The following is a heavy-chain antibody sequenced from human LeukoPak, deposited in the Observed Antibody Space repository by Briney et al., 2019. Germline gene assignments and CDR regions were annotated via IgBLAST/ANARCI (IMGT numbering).Heavy chain of an antibody. V-gene: IGHV4-59*08. Sequence: SETLSLTCTVSGGSISSYYWTWIRQPPGKALEWIGYIYYRGNTKYNPSLKSRVSISVDTSKNQFSLNLSSVTAADTAVYYCARLEDYYDGSGYYYHWGQGTLVTVSS. CDR2: IYYRGNT. D-gene: IGHD3-22*01. CDR3: ARLEDYYDGSGYYYH. J-gene: IGHJ4*02. CDR1: GGSISSYY.